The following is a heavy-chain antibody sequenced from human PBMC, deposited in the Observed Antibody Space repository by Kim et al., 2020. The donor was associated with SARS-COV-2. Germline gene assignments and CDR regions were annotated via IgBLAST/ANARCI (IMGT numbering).Heavy chain of an antibody. D-gene: IGHD2-15*01. CDR1: GGSFSGYY. Sequence: SETLSLTCAVYGGSFSGYYWSWIRQPPGKGLEWIGEINHSGSTNYNPSLKSRVTISVDTSKNQFSLKLSSVTAADTAVYYCARGPFVNSGGSPTYFYWGQGTLVTVSS. V-gene: IGHV4-34*01. CDR2: INHSGST. J-gene: IGHJ4*02. CDR3: ARGPFVNSGGSPTYFY.